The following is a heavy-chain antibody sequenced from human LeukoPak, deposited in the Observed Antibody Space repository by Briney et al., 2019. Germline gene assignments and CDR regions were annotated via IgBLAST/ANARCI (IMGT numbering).Heavy chain of an antibody. CDR1: SYY. D-gene: IGHD2-2*01. CDR3: ARTTEDCSRTSCYQYWFDP. Sequence: SYYMTIVRQPPGKGLEWVSAISGSGGSTYYADSVKGRFTISRDNSKNTLYLQMNSLRAEDTAVYYCARTTEDCSRTSCYQYWFDPWGQGTLVTVSS. CDR2: ISGSGGST. J-gene: IGHJ5*02. V-gene: IGHV3-23*01.